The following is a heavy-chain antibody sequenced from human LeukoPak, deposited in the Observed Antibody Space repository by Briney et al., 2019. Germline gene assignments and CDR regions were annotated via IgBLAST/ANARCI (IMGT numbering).Heavy chain of an antibody. CDR1: GDSISSYY. CDR3: AREVPIVRGLRWDY. Sequence: PSETLSLTCTVSGDSISSYYWNWVRQPPGKELKWIGYIYYSGSTNCNPSLKSRVTISIDTSKNQFSLKLRSVTAADTAVYYCAREVPIVRGLRWDYWGQGTLVTVSS. V-gene: IGHV4-59*01. CDR2: IYYSGST. D-gene: IGHD3-10*01. J-gene: IGHJ4*02.